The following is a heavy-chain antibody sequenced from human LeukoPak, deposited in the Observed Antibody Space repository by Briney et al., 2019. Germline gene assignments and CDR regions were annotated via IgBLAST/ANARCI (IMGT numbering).Heavy chain of an antibody. D-gene: IGHD5-18*01. CDR2: IIPIFGTA. CDR1: GGTFSSHA. Sequence: GASVTVSCKASGGTFSSHAISWVRQAPGQGLEWMGGIIPIFGTANYAQKFQGRVTITADESTSTAYMELSSLRSEDTAVYYCARDRMYDTAMVIGHWGQGTLVTVSS. V-gene: IGHV1-69*13. CDR3: ARDRMYDTAMVIGH. J-gene: IGHJ4*02.